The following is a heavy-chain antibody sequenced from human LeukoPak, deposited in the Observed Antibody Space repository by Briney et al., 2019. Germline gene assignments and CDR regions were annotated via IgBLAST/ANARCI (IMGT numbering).Heavy chain of an antibody. CDR1: GYTFTGYY. D-gene: IGHD2-2*01. CDR2: INPNSGGT. J-gene: IGHJ6*03. V-gene: IGHV1-2*06. CDR3: ALTGGYCSSISCSSPMDV. Sequence: ASVKVSCKASGYTFTGYYIHWVRQAPGLGLEWMGRINPNSGGTNFAQQFQGRVTMTRDTSISTAYMELSRLRSDDTAVYYCALTGGYCSSISCSSPMDVWGKGTTVTVSS.